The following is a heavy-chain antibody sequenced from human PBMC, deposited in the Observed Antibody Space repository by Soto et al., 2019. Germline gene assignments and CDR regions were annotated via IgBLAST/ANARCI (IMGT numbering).Heavy chain of an antibody. V-gene: IGHV1-46*03. Sequence: ASVKVSCKASGYTFTSYYMHWVRQAPGQGLEWMGIINPSGGSTSYAQKFQGRVTMTRDTSTSTVYMELSSLRSEDTAVYYCASLAVAGTRVDYWGQGTLVTVSS. J-gene: IGHJ4*02. CDR3: ASLAVAGTRVDY. CDR1: GYTFTSYY. CDR2: INPSGGST. D-gene: IGHD6-19*01.